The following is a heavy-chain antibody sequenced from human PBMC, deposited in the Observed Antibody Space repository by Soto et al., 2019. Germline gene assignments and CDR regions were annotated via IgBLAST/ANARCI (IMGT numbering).Heavy chain of an antibody. V-gene: IGHV2-5*02. D-gene: IGHD2-21*02. Sequence: QITLKESGPALVKPTQTLTLTCAFSGFSLSASGVGVGWLRQPPGKALEWLALIYWDDDNRYSPSLKSRLANTKDTSKNQAVLTITNMDPVDTATYYCAHHGIGDTFEFWGQGTLVTVSS. CDR1: GFSLSASGVG. J-gene: IGHJ4*02. CDR2: IYWDDDN. CDR3: AHHGIGDTFEF.